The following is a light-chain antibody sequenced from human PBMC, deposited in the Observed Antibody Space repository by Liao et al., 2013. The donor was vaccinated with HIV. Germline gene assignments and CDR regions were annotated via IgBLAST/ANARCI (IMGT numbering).Light chain of an antibody. V-gene: IGLV3-21*01. CDR3: QAWDSSTGV. J-gene: IGLJ1*01. CDR1: KIGSKS. CDR2: YDS. Sequence: SYELTQAPSVSVAPGKTARIACGGNKIGSKSVQWYQQKPGQAPMLVIYYDSDRPSGIPERFSGSNSGDTATLIISRVEAGDEADYYCQAWDSSTGVFGAGTKVTVL.